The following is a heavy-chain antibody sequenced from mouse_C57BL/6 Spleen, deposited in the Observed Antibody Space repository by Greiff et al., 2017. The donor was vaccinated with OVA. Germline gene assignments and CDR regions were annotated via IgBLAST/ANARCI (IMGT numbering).Heavy chain of an antibody. CDR1: GYTFTSFW. Sequence: QVQLQQPGAELVRPGTSVKLSCTASGYTFTSFWMHWVKQRPGQGLEWIGVIDPSDSYTNYNQKFKGKATLTVDTSSSTAYMQLSSLTSEDSAVYYCARACFDYWGQGTTLTVSS. CDR2: IDPSDSYT. J-gene: IGHJ2*01. V-gene: IGHV1-59*01. CDR3: ARACFDY.